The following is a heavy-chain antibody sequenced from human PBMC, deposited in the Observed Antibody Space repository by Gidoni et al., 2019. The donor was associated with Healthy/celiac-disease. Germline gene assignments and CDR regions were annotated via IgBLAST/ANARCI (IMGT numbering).Heavy chain of an antibody. Sequence: QVQLQESGPGLVKPSETLSLTCTVSGGSISSYYWSWIRQPPGKGLEWIGYIYYSGSTNYNPSLKSRVTISVDTSKNQFSLKLSSVTAADTAVYYCASSPAPEWFDPWGQGTLVTVSS. CDR3: ASSPAPEWFDP. CDR1: GGSISSYY. CDR2: IYYSGST. J-gene: IGHJ5*02. V-gene: IGHV4-59*01.